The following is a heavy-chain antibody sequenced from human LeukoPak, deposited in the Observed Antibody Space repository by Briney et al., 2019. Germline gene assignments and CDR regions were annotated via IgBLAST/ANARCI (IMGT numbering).Heavy chain of an antibody. V-gene: IGHV3-30-3*01. CDR3: ARGRYFDWLSDDAFDI. Sequence: GGSLRLSCAASGFTFSSYAMHWVRQAPGKGLEWVAFIRYDGTNKYYADSVKGRFTISRDNSKNTLYLQMNSLRAEDTAVYYCARGRYFDWLSDDAFDIWGQGTMVTVSS. CDR2: IRYDGTNK. J-gene: IGHJ3*02. D-gene: IGHD3-9*01. CDR1: GFTFSSYA.